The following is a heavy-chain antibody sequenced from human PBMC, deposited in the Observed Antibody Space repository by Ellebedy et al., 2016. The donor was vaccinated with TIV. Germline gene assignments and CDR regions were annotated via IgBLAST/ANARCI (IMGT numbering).Heavy chain of an antibody. D-gene: IGHD3-9*01. J-gene: IGHJ6*02. Sequence: SGPTLVKPTQTLTLTCSFSGFSLTTSAMCVGWIRQPPGKALEWLALIDWDDDKYYSASLKTRLTISKNTSKNEVVLTMTNMDPVDTATYYCARLTTAYYDSEHQARVGFHHAMDVWGPGTTVTVAS. CDR3: ARLTTAYYDSEHQARVGFHHAMDV. CDR1: GFSLTTSAMC. CDR2: IDWDDDK. V-gene: IGHV2-70*01.